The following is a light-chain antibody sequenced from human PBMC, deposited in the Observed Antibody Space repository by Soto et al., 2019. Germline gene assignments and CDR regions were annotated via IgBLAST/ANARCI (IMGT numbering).Light chain of an antibody. V-gene: IGKV1-5*01. CDR3: QQSNSKSWT. CDR1: QGISRW. Sequence: DIQMTQSPSTLSASVGDRVTITCRASQGISRWLAWYQQKPGRAPKLLIYEASIVESGVPSRFSGSGSGTEFTLTISSLQPRDFATYYCQQSNSKSWTFGQGTTVEI. J-gene: IGKJ1*01. CDR2: EAS.